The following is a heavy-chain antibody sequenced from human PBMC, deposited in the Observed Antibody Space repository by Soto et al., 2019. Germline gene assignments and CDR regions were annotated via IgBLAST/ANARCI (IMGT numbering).Heavy chain of an antibody. CDR2: IIPIFGTA. V-gene: IGHV1-69*13. CDR3: ARRGYSYGRLYYYGMDV. J-gene: IGHJ6*02. D-gene: IGHD5-18*01. CDR1: GGTFSSYA. Sequence: SVKFSCNPSGGTFSSYAISWVRQDPGQGLEWMGGIIPIFGTANYAQKFQGRVTITADESTSTAYMELSSLRSEDTAVYYCARRGYSYGRLYYYGMDVWGQGTTVTVSS.